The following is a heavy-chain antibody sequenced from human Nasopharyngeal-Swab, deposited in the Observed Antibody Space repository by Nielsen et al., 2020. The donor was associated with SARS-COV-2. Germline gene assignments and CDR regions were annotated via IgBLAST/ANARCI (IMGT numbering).Heavy chain of an antibody. D-gene: IGHD1-26*01. CDR3: ARVWGATCLN. CDR2: IYYSGST. Sequence: WIRQPPGKGLEWIGYIYYSGSTNYNPSLKSRVTISVDTSKNQFSLKLGSVTAADTAVYYCARVWGATCLNWGQGTLVTVSS. V-gene: IGHV4-59*01. J-gene: IGHJ4*02.